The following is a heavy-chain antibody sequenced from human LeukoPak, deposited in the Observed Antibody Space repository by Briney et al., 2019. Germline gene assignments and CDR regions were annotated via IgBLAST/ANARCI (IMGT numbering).Heavy chain of an antibody. CDR3: ARVNENDYGDYFDY. CDR2: IYYSGST. D-gene: IGHD4-17*01. CDR1: GGSMSSYY. Sequence: SETLSLTCTVSGGSMSSYYWSWIRQPPGKGLEWIGYIYYSGSTNYNPSLKSRVTISVDTSKNQFSLRLSSVTAADTAVYYCARVNENDYGDYFDYWGQGTLVTVSS. J-gene: IGHJ4*02. V-gene: IGHV4-59*01.